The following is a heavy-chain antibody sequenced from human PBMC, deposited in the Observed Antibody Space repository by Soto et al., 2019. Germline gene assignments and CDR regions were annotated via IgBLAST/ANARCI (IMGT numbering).Heavy chain of an antibody. Sequence: ESGGGVVQPGRSLRLSCAASGFTFSGYGMHWVRQAPGKGLEWVAVTRHDGSNTYYADSVRGRFTISRDNSNKMLYLQMNSLRAEDTAVYYCARDGVGTTTYFGYFDYRGQGTLVTVSS. CDR1: GFTFSGYG. CDR2: TRHDGSNT. D-gene: IGHD1-26*01. J-gene: IGHJ4*02. CDR3: ARDGVGTTTYFGYFDY. V-gene: IGHV3-33*01.